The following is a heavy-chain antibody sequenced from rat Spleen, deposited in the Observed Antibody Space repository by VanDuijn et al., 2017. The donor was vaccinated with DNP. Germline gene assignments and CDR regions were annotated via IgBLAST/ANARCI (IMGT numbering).Heavy chain of an antibody. Sequence: EVQLVESGGGLVQPGRSMKLSCAASGFTFSNYDMAWVRQAPKKGLEWVSSITSSGSGTYYRDSVKGRFTISRNNAKSTLYLQMDSLRSEETATYYCARQGNNFGYFDYWGQGVMVTVSS. D-gene: IGHD1-10*01. V-gene: IGHV5S11*01. J-gene: IGHJ2*01. CDR3: ARQGNNFGYFDY. CDR1: GFTFSNYD. CDR2: ITSSGSGT.